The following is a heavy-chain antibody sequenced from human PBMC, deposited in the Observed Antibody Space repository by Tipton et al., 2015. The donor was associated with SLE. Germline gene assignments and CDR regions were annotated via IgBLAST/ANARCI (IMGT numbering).Heavy chain of an antibody. CDR3: AGRELSISTQY. CDR2: INHSGST. V-gene: IGHV4-34*01. D-gene: IGHD3-16*02. CDR1: GGSFSGYY. Sequence: LRLSCAVYGGSFSGYYWSWIRQPPGKGLEWIGEINHSGSTNYNPSLKSRVTISVDTSKSQFSLKLSSVTAADTAVYYCAGRELSISTQYWGQGTLVTVSS. J-gene: IGHJ4*02.